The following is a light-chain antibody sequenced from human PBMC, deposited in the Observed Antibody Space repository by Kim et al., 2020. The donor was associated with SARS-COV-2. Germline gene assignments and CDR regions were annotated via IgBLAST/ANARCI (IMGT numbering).Light chain of an antibody. CDR1: QSVLDSSSNKNY. Sequence: ATSNCKSSQSVLDSSSNKNYLAWYQQKPGQPPKLLIYWASTRASGVPDRFSGSESGTDFTLTISSLQAEDVAVYYCQQYCTLPLTFGGGTKVDIK. J-gene: IGKJ4*01. CDR3: QQYCTLPLT. CDR2: WAS. V-gene: IGKV4-1*01.